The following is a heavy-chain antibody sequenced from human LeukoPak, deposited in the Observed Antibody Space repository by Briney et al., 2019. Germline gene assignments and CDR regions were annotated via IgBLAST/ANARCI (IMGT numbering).Heavy chain of an antibody. Sequence: GGPLRLSRAASGITFSSYFMTWVRHSPGKGLEGVANINQYGRERNYIDSVKGRFTISRDNAKNSLYLQMNSLRAEDTALYYCARGVQALTTYQGAFDIWGQGTMVTVSS. J-gene: IGHJ3*02. CDR3: ARGVQALTTYQGAFDI. V-gene: IGHV3-7*01. CDR1: GITFSSYF. D-gene: IGHD2/OR15-2a*01. CDR2: INQYGRER.